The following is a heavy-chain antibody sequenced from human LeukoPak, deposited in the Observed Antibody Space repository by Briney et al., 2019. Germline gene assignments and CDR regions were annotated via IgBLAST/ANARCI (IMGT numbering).Heavy chain of an antibody. J-gene: IGHJ4*02. CDR1: GFTFSSYS. Sequence: PGGSLRLSCAASGFTFSSYSRNWVRQAPGKGLEWVSYISSSSSTIYYADSVKGRFTISRDNAKNSLYLQMNSLRAEDTAVYYCARDYGSGSYYNGYDYWGQGTLVTVSS. D-gene: IGHD3-10*01. CDR2: ISSSSSTI. CDR3: ARDYGSGSYYNGYDY. V-gene: IGHV3-48*01.